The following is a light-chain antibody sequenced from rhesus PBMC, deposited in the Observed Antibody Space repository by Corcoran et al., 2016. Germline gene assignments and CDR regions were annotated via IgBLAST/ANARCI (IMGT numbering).Light chain of an antibody. CDR1: QGISNY. CDR2: SAS. J-gene: IGKJ1*01. Sequence: DIQMTQSPSSLSASVGDTVTITCRASQGISNYLDWYQQKPGKALQPLIYSASNLESGAPSRLSVSGSGTEFTLTISSLQPEDFVTYYCQQHNSCPVTFGQGTKVEIK. V-gene: IGKV1S14*01. CDR3: QQHNSCPVT.